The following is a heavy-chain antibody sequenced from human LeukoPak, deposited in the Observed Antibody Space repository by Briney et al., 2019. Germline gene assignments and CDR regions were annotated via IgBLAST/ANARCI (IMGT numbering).Heavy chain of an antibody. CDR3: ARDFVSDNGSYYSPAFDI. D-gene: IGHD1-26*01. CDR1: GGSISSYY. Sequence: SETLSLTCTVSGGSISSYYWSWIRQPPGKGLEWIGYISYSGSTNYNPSLKSQVTITVDTSNNRFSLKLYSMTAADSAVYYCARDFVSDNGSYYSPAFDIWGQGTMVTVSS. J-gene: IGHJ3*02. V-gene: IGHV4-59*01. CDR2: ISYSGST.